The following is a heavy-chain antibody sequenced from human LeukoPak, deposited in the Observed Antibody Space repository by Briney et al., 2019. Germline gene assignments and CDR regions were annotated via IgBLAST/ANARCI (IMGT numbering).Heavy chain of an antibody. J-gene: IGHJ3*02. D-gene: IGHD5-18*01. V-gene: IGHV1-69*13. CDR2: IIPIFGTA. Sequence: ASVKVSCKASGGTFSSYAISWVRQAPGQGLEWMGGIIPIFGTANYAQKFQGRVTITADESTSTAYMELSSLRSEDTAVYYCARPAMVPYAFDIWGQGTMVTVSS. CDR1: GGTFSSYA. CDR3: ARPAMVPYAFDI.